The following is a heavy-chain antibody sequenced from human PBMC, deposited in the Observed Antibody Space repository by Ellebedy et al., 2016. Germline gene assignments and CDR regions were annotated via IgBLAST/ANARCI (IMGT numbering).Heavy chain of an antibody. V-gene: IGHV4-4*02. J-gene: IGHJ4*02. CDR2: IYHSGST. CDR1: GGSISSSNW. Sequence: SETLSLTCAVSGGSISSSNWWSWVRQPPGKGLEWIGEIYHSGSTNYNPSLKSRVTISVDKSKNQFSLKLSSVTAADTAVYYCARFGGYSYGYALDYWGQGTLVTVSS. D-gene: IGHD5-18*01. CDR3: ARFGGYSYGYALDY.